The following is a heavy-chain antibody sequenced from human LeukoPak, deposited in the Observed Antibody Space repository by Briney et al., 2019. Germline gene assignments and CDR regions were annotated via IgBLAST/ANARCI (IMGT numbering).Heavy chain of an antibody. D-gene: IGHD2-21*02. CDR1: GYTFTSYG. V-gene: IGHV1-18*01. CDR3: ASHIVVVTAHYYYYYGMDV. J-gene: IGHJ6*02. CDR2: ISAYNGNT. Sequence: ASVKVSCEASGYTFTSYGISWVRQAPGQELEWMGWISAYNGNTNYAQKLQGRVTMTTDTSTSTAYMELRSLRSDDTAVYYCASHIVVVTAHYYYYYGMDVWGQGTTVTVSS.